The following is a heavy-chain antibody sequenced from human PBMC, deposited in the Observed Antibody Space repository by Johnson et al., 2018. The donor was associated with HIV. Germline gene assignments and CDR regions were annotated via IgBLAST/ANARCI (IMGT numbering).Heavy chain of an antibody. V-gene: IGHV3-30*04. D-gene: IGHD1-26*01. CDR3: AKGWRVGATKGEVDAFDI. CDR2: ISYVGSNK. J-gene: IGHJ3*02. CDR1: GFTFSSYA. Sequence: QVLLVESGGGLVQPGGSLRLSCAASGFTFSSYAMHWVRQAPGKGLEWVAVISYVGSNKYYADSVKGRFTISRDNAKNSLYLQVNSLRAEDTALYYCAKGWRVGATKGEVDAFDIWGQGTMVTVSS.